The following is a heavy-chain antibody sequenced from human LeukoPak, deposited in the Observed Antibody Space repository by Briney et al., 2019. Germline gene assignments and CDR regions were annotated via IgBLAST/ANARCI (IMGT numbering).Heavy chain of an antibody. V-gene: IGHV3-9*01. Sequence: GRSLRLSCAASGFTFEDYAMHWVRQAPGKGLEWVSGISWDSKNIGYAASVKGRFTISRDNAKNSLYLQMNSLRADDTAFYYCAKGNRDSSGFYYYYGMDVWGQGTTVTVSS. CDR3: AKGNRDSSGFYYYYGMDV. D-gene: IGHD3-22*01. CDR1: GFTFEDYA. CDR2: ISWDSKNI. J-gene: IGHJ6*02.